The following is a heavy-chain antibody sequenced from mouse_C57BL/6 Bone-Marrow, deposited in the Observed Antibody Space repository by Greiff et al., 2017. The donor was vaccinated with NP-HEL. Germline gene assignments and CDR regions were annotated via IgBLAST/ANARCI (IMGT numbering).Heavy chain of an antibody. D-gene: IGHD2-5*01. CDR2: INPNYGAT. CDR3: ASDRDLYYSNFYWYFDV. V-gene: IGHV1-39*01. CDR1: GYSFTDYY. J-gene: IGHJ1*03. Sequence: VHVQQSGPELVKPGASVKISCKASGYSFTDYYMNWVKQSTGKSLEWIGVINPNYGATSYNQKFKGKATLTVDQSSSTAYMQLNSLTSEDSAVYFCASDRDLYYSNFYWYFDVWGRGHTVTVTA.